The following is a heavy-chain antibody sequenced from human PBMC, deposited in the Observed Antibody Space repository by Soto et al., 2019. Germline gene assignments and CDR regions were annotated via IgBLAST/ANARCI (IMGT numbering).Heavy chain of an antibody. V-gene: IGHV4-34*01. CDR1: GGSFSGYY. CDR3: ARGILRRSSLLRYPNWFDP. J-gene: IGHJ5*02. Sequence: PSETLSLTCAVYGGSFSGYYWSWIRQPPGKGLEWIGEINHSGSTNYNPSLKSRVTISVDTSKNQFSLKLSSVTAADTAVYYCARGILRRSSLLRYPNWFDPWGQGTLVTVSS. D-gene: IGHD3-9*01. CDR2: INHSGST.